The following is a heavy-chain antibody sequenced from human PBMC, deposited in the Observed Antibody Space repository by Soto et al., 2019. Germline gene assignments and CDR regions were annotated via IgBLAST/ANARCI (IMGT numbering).Heavy chain of an antibody. CDR3: ARATTSGGDYQDA. Sequence: QVHLVQSRAEVKNPGASVKVSCKASGYTFTNFGINWVRQAPGQGLEWMGWITPYNGNANYAQKHQGRLTITTDTSTSTAYIDLRSLRSDDTAGDTCARATTSGGDYQDAWGQGTLVTVSS. J-gene: IGHJ5*02. V-gene: IGHV1-18*04. CDR2: ITPYNGNA. D-gene: IGHD2-21*02. CDR1: GYTFTNFG.